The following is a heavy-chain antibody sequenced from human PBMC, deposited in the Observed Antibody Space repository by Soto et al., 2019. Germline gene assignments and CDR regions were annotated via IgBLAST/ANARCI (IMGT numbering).Heavy chain of an antibody. Sequence: SVKVSCKASGATLNTFINYGITWVRQAPGQGLEWMGGIIPIFGTANYAQKFQGRVTITADESTSTAYMELSSLRSEDTAVYYCAREGYYDSSGSYWGQGTLVTVSS. CDR1: GATLNTFINYG. D-gene: IGHD3-22*01. V-gene: IGHV1-69*13. J-gene: IGHJ4*02. CDR2: IIPIFGTA. CDR3: AREGYYDSSGSY.